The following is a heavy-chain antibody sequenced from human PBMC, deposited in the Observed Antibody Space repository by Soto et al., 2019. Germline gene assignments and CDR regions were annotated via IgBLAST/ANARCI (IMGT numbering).Heavy chain of an antibody. Sequence: PGGSLRLSCAASGFTFSTYAMHWVRQAPGKGLEWVAATSYDGSNTYYADSVKGRFTISRDNMLYLEMNSLTAEDTALYYCARDQGRTTTCQLDYWGQGTLVTVS. CDR1: GFTFSTYA. V-gene: IGHV3-30*03. D-gene: IGHD2-2*01. J-gene: IGHJ4*02. CDR2: TSYDGSNT. CDR3: ARDQGRTTTCQLDY.